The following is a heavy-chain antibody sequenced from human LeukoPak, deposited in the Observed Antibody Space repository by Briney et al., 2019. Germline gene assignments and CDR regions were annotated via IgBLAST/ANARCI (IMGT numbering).Heavy chain of an antibody. Sequence: SETLSLTCTVSGGSISGTYYRRWIRQPPGKGLEWMGYIYYTGTTDSNPTLKSRVTISLDTSKNQFSLNLSSVPAADTAVYYCARRWVYDKRAFDAWGQGTMVTVSS. CDR2: IYYTGTT. D-gene: IGHD3-16*01. V-gene: IGHV4-59*08. CDR1: GGSISGTYY. CDR3: ARRWVYDKRAFDA. J-gene: IGHJ3*01.